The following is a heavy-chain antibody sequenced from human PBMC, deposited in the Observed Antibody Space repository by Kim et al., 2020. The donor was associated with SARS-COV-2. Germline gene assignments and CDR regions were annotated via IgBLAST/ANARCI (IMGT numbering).Heavy chain of an antibody. CDR1: GFTLTSRS. J-gene: IGHJ4*02. V-gene: IGHV3-53*01. CDR3: AKDHPSNDWPAFDS. D-gene: IGHD3-9*01. CDR2: INNGGNP. Sequence: GGSLRLSCVASGFTLTSRSMSWVRQSPVKGLEWVASINNGGNPYYANSVKGRFTISRDITKNTLYLQMNSLRAGDTALYYCAKDHPSNDWPAFDSLGQGTLVTVSS.